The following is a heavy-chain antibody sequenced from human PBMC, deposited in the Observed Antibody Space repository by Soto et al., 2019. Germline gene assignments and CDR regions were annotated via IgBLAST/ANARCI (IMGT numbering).Heavy chain of an antibody. Sequence: PQTLSVSCTGSAGSTSPERCLVCWIRQPPGKGLEWIASIKYSGTTFYNPSLKSRVTLSVDTSKNQFALKLSSVTAAETAVYYCARHGITGSYYDAFDIWGQGTMVT. CDR3: ARHGITGSYYDAFDI. CDR1: AGSTSPERCL. CDR2: IKYSGTT. J-gene: IGHJ3*02. V-gene: IGHV4-39*01. D-gene: IGHD1-26*01.